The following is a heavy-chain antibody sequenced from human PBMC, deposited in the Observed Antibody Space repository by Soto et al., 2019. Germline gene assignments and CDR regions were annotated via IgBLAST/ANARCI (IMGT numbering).Heavy chain of an antibody. CDR3: ARAGATVDYYYYYMDV. V-gene: IGHV3-21*01. CDR1: GFTFSSYS. D-gene: IGHD4-17*01. J-gene: IGHJ6*03. CDR2: ISSSSSYI. Sequence: GGSLRLSCAASGFTFSSYSMNWFRQAPGKGLEWVSSISSSSSYIYYADSVKGRFTISRDNAKNSLYLQMNSLRAEDTAVYYCARAGATVDYYYYYMDVWGKGTTVTVSS.